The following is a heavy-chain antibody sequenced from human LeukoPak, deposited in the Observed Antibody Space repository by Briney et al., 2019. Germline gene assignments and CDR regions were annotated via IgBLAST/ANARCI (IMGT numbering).Heavy chain of an antibody. V-gene: IGHV1-8*01. CDR1: GYTFTSYD. CDR3: ARGKYSYVKRKNYYFDY. CDR2: MNPNSGNT. J-gene: IGHJ4*02. Sequence: GASVKASCKASGYTFTSYDINWVRQATGQGLEWMGWMNPNSGNTGYAQKFQGRVTMTRNTSISTAYMELSSLRSEDTAVYYCARGKYSYVKRKNYYFDYWGQGTLVTVSS. D-gene: IGHD5-18*01.